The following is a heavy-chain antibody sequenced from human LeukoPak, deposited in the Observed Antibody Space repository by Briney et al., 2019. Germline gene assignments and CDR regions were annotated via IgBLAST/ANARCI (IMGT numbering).Heavy chain of an antibody. J-gene: IGHJ4*02. D-gene: IGHD2-21*01. CDR1: GGSISSYY. CDR3: AREIPKGTFDY. V-gene: IGHV4-59*01. Sequence: SETLSLTCTVSGGSISSYYWSWIRQPPGKGLEWIGYIYYSGSTNYNPSLKSRVTISVATSKNQFSLKLSSAAAADTAVYYCAREIPKGTFDYWGQGTLVTVSS. CDR2: IYYSGST.